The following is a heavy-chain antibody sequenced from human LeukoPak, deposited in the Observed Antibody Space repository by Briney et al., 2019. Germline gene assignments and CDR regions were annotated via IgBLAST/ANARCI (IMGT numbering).Heavy chain of an antibody. CDR1: GYSFTGYY. J-gene: IGHJ5*02. Sequence: ASVKVSCKASGYSFTGYYMHWVRQAPGQGLEWMGIINPSGGSTSYAQKFQGRVTMTRDMSTSTVYMELSSLRSEDTAVYYCARLGSGSYLQGTWGQGTLVTVSS. CDR3: ARLGSGSYLQGT. D-gene: IGHD1-26*01. V-gene: IGHV1-46*01. CDR2: INPSGGST.